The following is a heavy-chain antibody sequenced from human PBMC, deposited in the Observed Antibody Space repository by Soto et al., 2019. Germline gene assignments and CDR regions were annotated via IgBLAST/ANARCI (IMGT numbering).Heavy chain of an antibody. D-gene: IGHD3-3*01. V-gene: IGHV4-34*01. Sequence: SETLSLTCAVYGGSFSGYYWSWIRQPPGKGLEWIGEINHSGSTNYNPSLKSRVTISVDTSKNQFSLKLSSVTAADTAVYYCARAPEPYYDFWSGYYDYWGQGTLVTVSS. CDR1: GGSFSGYY. CDR3: ARAPEPYYDFWSGYYDY. CDR2: INHSGST. J-gene: IGHJ4*02.